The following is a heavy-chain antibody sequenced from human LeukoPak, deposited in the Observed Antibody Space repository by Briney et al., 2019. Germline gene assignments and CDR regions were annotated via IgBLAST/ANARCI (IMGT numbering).Heavy chain of an antibody. CDR2: IYYSGST. J-gene: IGHJ4*02. CDR3: ARVERWFGEFSFDY. V-gene: IGHV4-59*01. Sequence: SETLSLTCTVSGGSISSYYWSWIRQPPGKGLEWIGYIYYSGSTNYNPSLKSRVTISVDTSKNQFSLKLSSVTAADTAVYYCARVERWFGEFSFDYWGQGTLVTVSS. D-gene: IGHD3-10*01. CDR1: GGSISSYY.